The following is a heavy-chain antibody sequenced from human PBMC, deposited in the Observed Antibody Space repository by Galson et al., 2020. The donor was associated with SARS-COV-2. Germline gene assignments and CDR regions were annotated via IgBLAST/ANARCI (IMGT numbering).Heavy chain of an antibody. V-gene: IGHV3-72*01. D-gene: IGHD1-26*01. Sequence: GGSLRLSCAASGINLSDHYVDWVRQAPGKGLEWVGRSRNKANGYTTEYAASVKGRFTISRDDSKNSVSLQVSSPKAEDTAVYYCVRASGISHSYDCWGQGTLVTVSS. J-gene: IGHJ4*02. CDR3: VRASGISHSYDC. CDR2: SRNKANGYTT. CDR1: GINLSDHY.